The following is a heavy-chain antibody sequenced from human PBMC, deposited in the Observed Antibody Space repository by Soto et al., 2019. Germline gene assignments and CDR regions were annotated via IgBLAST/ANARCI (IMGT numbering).Heavy chain of an antibody. CDR3: ARDNAFISSGLLKH. D-gene: IGHD3-10*01. Sequence: PVGSLRLSCASSGFTFSDYYISLIRQAPGKGLEWISHISDSGTTMYYADSVKGRFTISRDNARKSLFLHMNSLRAEDTAVYYCARDNAFISSGLLKHWGQGTMVNVSS. CDR1: GFTFSDYY. J-gene: IGHJ4*02. V-gene: IGHV3-11*01. CDR2: ISDSGTTM.